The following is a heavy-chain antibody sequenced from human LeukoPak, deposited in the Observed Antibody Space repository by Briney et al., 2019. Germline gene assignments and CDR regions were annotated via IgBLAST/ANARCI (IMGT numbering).Heavy chain of an antibody. CDR3: ARAGGLCSSTSCYRYYYYYMDV. Sequence: SETLSLTCSVSGGSMSPYYWNWIRQPPGKGLEWIGYQYYSGSTNFNPSLKSRVTISVDTSKNQFSLKLSSVTAADTAVYYCARAGGLCSSTSCYRYYYYYMDVWGKGTTVTVSS. J-gene: IGHJ6*03. CDR2: QYYSGST. D-gene: IGHD2-2*01. CDR1: GGSMSPYY. V-gene: IGHV4-59*08.